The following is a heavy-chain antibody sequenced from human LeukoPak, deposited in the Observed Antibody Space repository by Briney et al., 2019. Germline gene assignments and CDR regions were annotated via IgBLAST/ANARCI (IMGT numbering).Heavy chain of an antibody. J-gene: IGHJ6*02. CDR2: MNPNSGNT. V-gene: IGHV1-8*01. Sequence: ASVKVSCKASGYTFTSYDINWVRQATGQGLEWMGWMNPNSGNTGYAQTFQGRVTMTRNTSISTAYMELSSLRSEDTAVYYCARGMVRGDYYYYYGMDVWGQGTTVTVSS. CDR1: GYTFTSYD. D-gene: IGHD3-10*01. CDR3: ARGMVRGDYYYYYGMDV.